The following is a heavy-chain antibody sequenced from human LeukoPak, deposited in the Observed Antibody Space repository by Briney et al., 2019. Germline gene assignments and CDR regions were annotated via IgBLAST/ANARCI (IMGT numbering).Heavy chain of an antibody. CDR1: GYTFTGYY. D-gene: IGHD2-2*01. V-gene: IGHV1-69*13. CDR3: APFILGGVVPAATGY. J-gene: IGHJ4*02. Sequence: ASVKVSCKASGYTFTGYYMHWVRQAPGQGLEWMGGIIPIFGTANYAQKFQGRVTITADESTSTAYMELSSLRSEDTAVYYCAPFILGGVVPAATGYWGQGTLVTVSS. CDR2: IIPIFGTA.